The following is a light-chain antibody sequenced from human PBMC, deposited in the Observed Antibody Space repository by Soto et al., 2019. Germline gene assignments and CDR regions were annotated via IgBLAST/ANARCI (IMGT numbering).Light chain of an antibody. CDR1: SSDVGRYNI. CDR3: CSYAGSSTYV. V-gene: IGLV2-23*01. CDR2: EGS. J-gene: IGLJ1*01. Sequence: QSVLTQPSSLSVSPGQSITISFTGTSSDVGRYNIVSWYQQHPGKAPKLMIYEGSKRPSGVSNRFSGSKSGSTASLTISGLQAEDEADYYCCSYAGSSTYVFGTGTKVTVL.